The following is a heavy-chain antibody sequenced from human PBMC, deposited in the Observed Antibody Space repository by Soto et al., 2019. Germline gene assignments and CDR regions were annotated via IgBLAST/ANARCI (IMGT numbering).Heavy chain of an antibody. J-gene: IGHJ5*01. D-gene: IGHD6-13*01. CDR1: GFTFSSYG. CDR2: ISSSSSTI. V-gene: IGHV3-48*01. Sequence: GGSLRLSCAASGFTFSSYGMNWVRQAPGKGLEWVSYISSSSSTIYYADSVKGRFTISRDNAKNSLYLQMNSLRAEDTAVYYCARHPERIAQIGWFDSWGQGTLVTVSS. CDR3: ARHPERIAQIGWFDS.